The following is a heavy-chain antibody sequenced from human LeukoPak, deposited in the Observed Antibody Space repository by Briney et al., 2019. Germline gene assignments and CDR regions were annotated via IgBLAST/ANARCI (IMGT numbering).Heavy chain of an antibody. CDR1: GFTFSSYE. Sequence: PGGSLRLACAASGFTFSSYEMNWVRQAPGKGLEWVSYISSSGSTIYYADSVKGRFTISRDNAKNSLYLQMNSLRAEDTAVCYCARGSCSSISCYFLGGAMGDYWGQGTLVTVSS. J-gene: IGHJ4*02. CDR2: ISSSGSTI. V-gene: IGHV3-48*03. D-gene: IGHD2-2*01. CDR3: ARGSCSSISCYFLGGAMGDY.